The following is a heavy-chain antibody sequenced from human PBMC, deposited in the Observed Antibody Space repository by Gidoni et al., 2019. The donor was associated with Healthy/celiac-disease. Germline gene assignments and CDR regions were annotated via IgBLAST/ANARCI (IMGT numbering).Heavy chain of an antibody. Sequence: EVQLLESGGGLVQPGGSLRLSCAASGFTFSSYAMSWVRQAPGKGLEWVSAISGSGGSTYYADSVKGRFTISRDNSKNTLYLQMNSLRAEDTAVYYCAKHFRPGVIANNWFDPWGQGTLVTVSS. CDR1: GFTFSSYA. CDR2: ISGSGGST. D-gene: IGHD2-21*01. J-gene: IGHJ5*02. V-gene: IGHV3-23*01. CDR3: AKHFRPGVIANNWFDP.